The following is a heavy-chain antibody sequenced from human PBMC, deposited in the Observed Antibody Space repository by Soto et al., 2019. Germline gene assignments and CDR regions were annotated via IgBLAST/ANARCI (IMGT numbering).Heavy chain of an antibody. CDR2: ISPNSGGA. Sequence: ASVKVSCKASGYTFTGYYMHWVRQAHGQGLEWMGWISPNSGGANYALKFQGRVTMTRDTSISTAYMELSRLRSDDTAVYYCAREEGTMRAVVITRSYMWFDPWGQGTLVTVSS. CDR1: GYTFTGYY. D-gene: IGHD3-22*01. CDR3: AREEGTMRAVVITRSYMWFDP. V-gene: IGHV1-2*02. J-gene: IGHJ5*02.